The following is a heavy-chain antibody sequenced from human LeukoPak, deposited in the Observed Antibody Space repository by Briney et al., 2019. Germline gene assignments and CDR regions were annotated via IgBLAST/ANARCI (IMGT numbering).Heavy chain of an antibody. CDR1: GGTFSSYA. CDR3: AREAMLVVVITTLNYYYGMDV. D-gene: IGHD3-22*01. J-gene: IGHJ6*02. Sequence: GASVKVSCKASGGTFSSYAISWVRQAPGQGLEWMGRIIPILGIANYAQKFQGRGTITADKSTSTAYMELSSLRPEDTAVYYCAREAMLVVVITTLNYYYGMDVWGQGTPVTVSS. V-gene: IGHV1-69*04. CDR2: IIPILGIA.